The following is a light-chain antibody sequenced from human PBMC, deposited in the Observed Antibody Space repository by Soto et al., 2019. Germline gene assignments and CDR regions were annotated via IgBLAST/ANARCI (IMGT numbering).Light chain of an antibody. Sequence: QPVLTQPPSVSGAPGQRVTISCTGSSSNIGAGYDVHWYQQLPGTAPKLLIYGNNNRPSGVPDRFSVSKSGTSASLAITGLRAEDEADYYCQSYDSSRYLFGTGTKLTVL. J-gene: IGLJ1*01. CDR1: SSNIGAGYD. CDR3: QSYDSSRYL. CDR2: GNN. V-gene: IGLV1-40*01.